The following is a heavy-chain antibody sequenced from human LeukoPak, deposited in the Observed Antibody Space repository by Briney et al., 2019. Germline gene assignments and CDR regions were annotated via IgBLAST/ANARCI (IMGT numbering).Heavy chain of an antibody. D-gene: IGHD6-13*01. Sequence: SVKVSCKASGGTFSSYAISWVRQAPGQGLERMGGIIPIFGTANYAQKFQGRVTITADKSTSTAYMELSSLRSEDTAVYYCARDGIAAAGTFYYYYYMDVWGKGTTVTVSS. V-gene: IGHV1-69*06. CDR2: IIPIFGTA. CDR3: ARDGIAAAGTFYYYYYMDV. J-gene: IGHJ6*03. CDR1: GGTFSSYA.